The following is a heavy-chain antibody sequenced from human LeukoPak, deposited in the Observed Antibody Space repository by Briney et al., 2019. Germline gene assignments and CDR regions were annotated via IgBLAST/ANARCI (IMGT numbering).Heavy chain of an antibody. D-gene: IGHD4-17*01. V-gene: IGHV4-4*08. Sequence: SETLSLTCTVSGGSISSYYWSWIRQPPGKGLEWIGYIYTSGSTNYNPSLKSRVTISVDTSKNQFSLKLSSVTAADTAVYYCARSYGDYPDAFDIWGQGTMVTVSS. CDR3: ARSYGDYPDAFDI. CDR1: GGSISSYY. J-gene: IGHJ3*02. CDR2: IYTSGST.